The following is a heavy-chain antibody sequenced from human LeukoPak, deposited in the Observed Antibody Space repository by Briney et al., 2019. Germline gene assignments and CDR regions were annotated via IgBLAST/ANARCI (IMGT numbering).Heavy chain of an antibody. V-gene: IGHV2-5*01. D-gene: IGHD3-9*01. Sequence: SGPTLVNPTQTLTLTCTFSGFSLSTRGVGVGWIRQPPGKALEWLSLIYWNDDKRYSPSLKSRLTITKDTSKNQVVLTMTNMDPVDTATYYCAHSREDRYYDILTGYYNENWFDPWGQGTLVTVSS. CDR3: AHSREDRYYDILTGYYNENWFDP. CDR1: GFSLSTRGVG. J-gene: IGHJ5*02. CDR2: IYWNDDK.